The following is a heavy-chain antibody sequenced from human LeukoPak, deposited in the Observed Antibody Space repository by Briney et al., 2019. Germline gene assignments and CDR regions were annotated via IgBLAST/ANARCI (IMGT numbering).Heavy chain of an antibody. J-gene: IGHJ5*02. CDR3: AIRKYYDILTGYRKIPTSGFDP. CDR1: GESISLYY. Sequence: PSETLSLTCTVSGESISLYYWRWIRQPPGKTLEWIGELNHSGSTNYHPPLKSRVTISVDTSKNQFSLKLGSVTAADTAVYYCAIRKYYDILTGYRKIPTSGFDPWGQGTLVTVSS. CDR2: LNHSGST. D-gene: IGHD3-9*01. V-gene: IGHV4-34*01.